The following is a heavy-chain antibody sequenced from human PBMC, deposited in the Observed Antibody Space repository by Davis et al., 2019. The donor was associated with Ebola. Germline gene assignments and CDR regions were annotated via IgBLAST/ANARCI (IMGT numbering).Heavy chain of an antibody. CDR2: ISGYSSTI. CDR3: ARDSDDYCFDY. J-gene: IGHJ4*02. CDR1: GITLSSYS. V-gene: IGHV3-48*01. Sequence: GESLKISCAASGITLSSYSMNWVRQAPGKGLEWVSYISGYSSTISYADSVKGRFTISRDNAKNSLYLQMNSLRPEDTAVYYCARDSDDYCFDYWGQGTLVTVSS. D-gene: IGHD2-21*02.